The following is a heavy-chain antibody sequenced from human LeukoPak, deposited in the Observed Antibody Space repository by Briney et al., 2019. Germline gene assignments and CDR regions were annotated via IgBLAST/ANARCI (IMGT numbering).Heavy chain of an antibody. V-gene: IGHV4-39*01. CDR3: ARALPDIVMVVAATRNWFDP. CDR1: GGSISSSSYY. CDR2: IYYSGST. D-gene: IGHD2-15*01. J-gene: IGHJ5*02. Sequence: SETLSLTCTVSGGSISSSSYYWGWIRQPPGKGLEWIGSIYYSGSTYYNPSLKSRVTISVDTSKNQFSLKLSSVTAADTAVYYCARALPDIVMVVAATRNWFDPWGQGTLVTVSS.